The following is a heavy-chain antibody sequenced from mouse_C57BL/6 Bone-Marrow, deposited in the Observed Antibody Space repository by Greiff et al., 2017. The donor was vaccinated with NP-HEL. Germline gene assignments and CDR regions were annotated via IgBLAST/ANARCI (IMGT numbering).Heavy chain of an antibody. CDR2: IYPGSGDT. Sequence: VQLQQSGAELVRPGASVKLSCKASGYTFTSYGISWVKQRTGQGLEWIGEIYPGSGDTYYNEKFKGKATLTADKSSSTAYMELRSLTSEDSAVYFCARSYGRIVYGDRGKGTTLTAAS. CDR3: ARSYGRIVYGD. D-gene: IGHD1-1*01. CDR1: GYTFTSYG. J-gene: IGHJ2*01. V-gene: IGHV1-81*01.